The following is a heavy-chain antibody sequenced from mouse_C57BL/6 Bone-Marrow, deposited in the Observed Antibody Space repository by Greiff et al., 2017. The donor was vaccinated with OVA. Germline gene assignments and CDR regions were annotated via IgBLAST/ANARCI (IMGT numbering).Heavy chain of an antibody. CDR1: GFTFSSYG. Sequence: EVKLMESGGDLVKPGGSLKLSCAASGFTFSSYGMSWVRQTPDKRLEWVATISTGGSYTYYPDSVKGRFTIARENAKNTLYLQMISLKAEETAMYYCARQWVPLDYWGQGTTLTVSS. V-gene: IGHV5-6*01. CDR3: ARQWVPLDY. CDR2: ISTGGSYT. J-gene: IGHJ2*01. D-gene: IGHD2-14*01.